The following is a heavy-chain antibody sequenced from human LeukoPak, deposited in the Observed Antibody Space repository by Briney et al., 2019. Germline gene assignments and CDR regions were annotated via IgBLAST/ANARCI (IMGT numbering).Heavy chain of an antibody. J-gene: IGHJ4*02. CDR2: ITRSSIYK. V-gene: IGHV3-21*01. D-gene: IGHD3-22*01. CDR3: ARANYDSSGYYPLIYY. Sequence: PGGSLRLSCAASGFTFSSYTMNWVRQAPGKGLEWVSSITRSSIYKYYADSVKGRFTISRDNAKNSLYLQMNSLRAEDTAVYYCARANYDSSGYYPLIYYWGQGTLVTVSS. CDR1: GFTFSSYT.